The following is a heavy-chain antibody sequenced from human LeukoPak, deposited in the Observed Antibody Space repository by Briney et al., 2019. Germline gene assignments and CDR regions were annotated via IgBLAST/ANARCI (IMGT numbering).Heavy chain of an antibody. J-gene: IGHJ5*02. Sequence: SVKVSCKASGGTFSSYAISWVRQAPGQGLEWMGGIIPIFGTANYAQKFQGRVTITADESTSTAYMELSSLRSEDTAVYYCARGPEIRQGRNWFDPWGQGTLVTVSS. V-gene: IGHV1-69*13. CDR2: IIPIFGTA. CDR3: ARGPEIRQGRNWFDP. D-gene: IGHD5-24*01. CDR1: GGTFSSYA.